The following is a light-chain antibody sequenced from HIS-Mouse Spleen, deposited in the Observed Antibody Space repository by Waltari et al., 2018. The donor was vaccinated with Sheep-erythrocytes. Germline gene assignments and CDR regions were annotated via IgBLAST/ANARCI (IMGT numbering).Light chain of an antibody. Sequence: SYELTQPPSVSVSPGQTARITCSGDALPKKYAYWYQQKSGQAPVLVIYEDSKRPSGRPERFSGSTSGTMATLTISGAQVEDEADYYCYSTDSSGNHWVFGGGTKLTVL. CDR1: ALPKKY. CDR3: YSTDSSGNHWV. V-gene: IGLV3-10*01. CDR2: EDS. J-gene: IGLJ3*02.